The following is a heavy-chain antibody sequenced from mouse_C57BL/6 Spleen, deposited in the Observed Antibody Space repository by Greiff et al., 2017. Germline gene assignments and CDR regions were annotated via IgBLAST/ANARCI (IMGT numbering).Heavy chain of an antibody. Sequence: VQLQQSGPELVKPGASVKIPCKASGYTFTDYNMDWVKQSHGKSLEWIGDINPNNGGTSYNQKFKGKATLTVEQSSSTAYMELRSLTSEDTAVYYCARAEGYAMDYWGQGTSVTVSS. CDR1: GYTFTDYN. CDR2: INPNNGGT. V-gene: IGHV1-18*01. CDR3: ARAEGYAMDY. J-gene: IGHJ4*01.